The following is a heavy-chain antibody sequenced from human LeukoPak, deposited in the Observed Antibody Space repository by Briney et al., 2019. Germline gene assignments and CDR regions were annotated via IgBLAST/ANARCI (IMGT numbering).Heavy chain of an antibody. J-gene: IGHJ4*02. CDR2: ISYTGTYI. V-gene: IGHV3-11*01. CDR3: VRDRGTYRPIDY. Sequence: GGSLRLSCAASGFTFSDYYMSWIRQAPGKGLEWVSSISYTGTYIYYADSVKGRFTISRDNAQNSLYLQMNSLRAEDTAIYYCVRDRGTYRPIDYWGQGTLVTVSS. D-gene: IGHD1-26*01. CDR1: GFTFSDYY.